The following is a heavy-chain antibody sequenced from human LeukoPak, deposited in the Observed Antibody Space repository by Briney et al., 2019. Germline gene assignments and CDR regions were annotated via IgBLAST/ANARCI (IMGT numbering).Heavy chain of an antibody. J-gene: IGHJ4*02. CDR1: GFTSNKYA. CDR2: LAYDGTNK. D-gene: IGHD1-26*01. Sequence: GGSLRLSCAAPGFTSNKYAMQWVRQAPGKGLEWVAVLAYDGTNKYYADSVKGRFTISSDNSKNTLYLQMNSLRAEDTAVYYCAKTYVPLVGPTYFVYCGEGTLVTVSS. CDR3: AKTYVPLVGPTYFVY. V-gene: IGHV3-30*18.